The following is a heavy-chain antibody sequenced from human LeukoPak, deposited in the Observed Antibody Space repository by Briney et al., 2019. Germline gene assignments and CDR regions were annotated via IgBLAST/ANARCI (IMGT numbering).Heavy chain of an antibody. Sequence: GGSLRLSCAASGFTFSSYGMHWVRQAPGKGLEWVAVIWYDGSNKYYADSVKGRFTISRDNSKNTLYQQMNSQRAEDTAVYYCAKEGIDKYYFDYWGQGTLVTVSS. CDR2: IWYDGSNK. J-gene: IGHJ4*02. CDR3: AKEGIDKYYFDY. V-gene: IGHV3-33*06. D-gene: IGHD3-10*01. CDR1: GFTFSSYG.